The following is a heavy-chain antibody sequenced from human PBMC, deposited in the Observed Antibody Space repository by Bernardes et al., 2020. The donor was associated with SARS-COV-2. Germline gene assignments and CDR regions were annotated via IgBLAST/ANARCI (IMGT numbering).Heavy chain of an antibody. CDR1: GFTVSSSY. J-gene: IGHJ4*02. CDR3: ASLSTGTNSFDS. Sequence: GGSLRLSCAVSGFTVSSSYMSWVRQAPGKGLEWVSVIYSGGSTYYADSVKGRFTISRDNSKNTLYLQMNSLRAEDTAVYFCASLSTGTNSFDSWGQGTLVTVSS. CDR2: IYSGGST. D-gene: IGHD1-1*01. V-gene: IGHV3-53*01.